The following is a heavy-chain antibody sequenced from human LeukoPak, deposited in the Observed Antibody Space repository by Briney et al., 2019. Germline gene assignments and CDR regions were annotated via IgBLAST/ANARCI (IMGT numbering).Heavy chain of an antibody. CDR1: GGSISSYY. V-gene: IGHV4-4*07. CDR2: IYTSGST. J-gene: IGHJ4*02. CDR3: ARGRAGTGSLDY. D-gene: IGHD6-19*01. Sequence: SETLSLTCSVSGGSISSYYWSWIRQPAGKGLEWIGRIYTSGSTNYNPSLKSRVTMSIDTPKNQFSLKLSSVTAADTAVYYCARGRAGTGSLDYWGQGTLVTVSS.